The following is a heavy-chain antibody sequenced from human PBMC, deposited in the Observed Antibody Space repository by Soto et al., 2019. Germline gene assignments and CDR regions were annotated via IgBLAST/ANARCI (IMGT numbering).Heavy chain of an antibody. V-gene: IGHV5-51*01. Sequence: GESLKISCKGSGYSFTSYCIGWVRQMPGKGLEWMGIIYPGDSDTGYSPSFQGQVTISADKSISTAYLQWSSLKASDTAMYYCARQVVPAAMYAFDIWGQGTMVTVSS. D-gene: IGHD2-2*01. CDR1: GYSFTSYC. CDR3: ARQVVPAAMYAFDI. CDR2: IYPGDSDT. J-gene: IGHJ3*02.